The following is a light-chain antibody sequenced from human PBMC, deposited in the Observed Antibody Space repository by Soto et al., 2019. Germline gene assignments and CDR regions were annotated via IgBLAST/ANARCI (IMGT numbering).Light chain of an antibody. V-gene: IGKV1-27*01. CDR2: GAS. J-gene: IGKJ3*01. Sequence: DNQMTQSPSSLSASVGDRVTITCRASQAIAHYLAWYQQKPGNVPKLLIYGASTLQSGVPSRFSGTGSGTDFTLTISNLHPEDVATYYCQKYNRAPFTFVHGTKVDIK. CDR3: QKYNRAPFT. CDR1: QAIAHY.